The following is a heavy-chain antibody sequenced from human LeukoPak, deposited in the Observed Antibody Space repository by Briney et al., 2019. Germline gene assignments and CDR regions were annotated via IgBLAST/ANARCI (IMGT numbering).Heavy chain of an antibody. CDR1: GFTFDDYG. D-gene: IGHD5-18*01. Sequence: PGGSLRLSCAASGFTFDDYGMSWVRQAPGKGLEWVSGINWNGGSTGYADSVKGQFTISRDNAKNSLYLQMNSLRAEDTALYYCARNMYPWIQLWTQLDYWGQGTLVTVSS. CDR2: INWNGGST. V-gene: IGHV3-20*04. J-gene: IGHJ4*02. CDR3: ARNMYPWIQLWTQLDY.